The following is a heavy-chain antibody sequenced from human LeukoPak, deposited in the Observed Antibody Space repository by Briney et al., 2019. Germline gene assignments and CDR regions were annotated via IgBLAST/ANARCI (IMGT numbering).Heavy chain of an antibody. J-gene: IGHJ6*02. CDR1: GFTFSRYA. CDR3: ANDVWRIAAAGTNV. Sequence: GGSLRLSCAASGFTFSRYAMSWVRQAPGKGLEWVAAISGSGGSTYYADSVKGRFTISRDNSKNTLYLQMNSLRAEDTAVYYCANDVWRIAAAGTNVWGQGTTVTVSS. CDR2: ISGSGGST. V-gene: IGHV3-23*01. D-gene: IGHD6-13*01.